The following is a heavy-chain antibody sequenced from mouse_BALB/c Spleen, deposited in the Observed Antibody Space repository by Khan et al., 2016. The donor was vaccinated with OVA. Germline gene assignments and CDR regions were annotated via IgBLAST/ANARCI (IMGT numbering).Heavy chain of an antibody. Sequence: VQLQQSGPELVKPGASVKMSCKTSGYTFTNYLMHWVKQKPGQGLEWIGYINPYNDGTKYNEKFRGKATLTSDKSSSTAYMELSSLTSEDSAVYYWARYASTPYYAMDYWGQGTSLTVSS. CDR3: ARYASTPYYAMDY. V-gene: IGHV1S136*01. D-gene: IGHD1-1*01. J-gene: IGHJ4*01. CDR1: GYTFTNYL. CDR2: INPYNDGT.